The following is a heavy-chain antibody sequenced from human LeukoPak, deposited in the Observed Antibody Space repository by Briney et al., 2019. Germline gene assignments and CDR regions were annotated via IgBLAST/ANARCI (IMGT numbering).Heavy chain of an antibody. Sequence: SETLSLTCTVSGGSISSYYWSWIRQPAGKGLEWIGRIYTSGSTNYNPSLKSRVTMSVDTSKNQFSLKLSSVTAADTAVYYCARVGYCSSTSCYPEDGFDYWGQGTLVTVSS. CDR2: IYTSGST. CDR3: ARVGYCSSTSCYPEDGFDY. J-gene: IGHJ4*02. CDR1: GGSISSYY. D-gene: IGHD2-2*03. V-gene: IGHV4-4*07.